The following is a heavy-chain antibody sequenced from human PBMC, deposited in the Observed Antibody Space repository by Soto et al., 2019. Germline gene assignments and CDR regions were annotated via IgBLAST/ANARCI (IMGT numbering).Heavy chain of an antibody. D-gene: IGHD3-10*01. CDR3: ARDFRILDREVMGGFVGLDV. Sequence: EGQLVESGGGLVKSGGSLRLSCAASGFTCSSCTMNWVRQAPGKGLEWVSSISLSTNNIYYADSVRGRFTISRDNANNSVYLQMNSLRAEDTAVYYCARDFRILDREVMGGFVGLDVWAQVTTVIDSS. CDR1: GFTCSSCT. CDR2: ISLSTNNI. V-gene: IGHV3-21*02. J-gene: IGHJ6*02.